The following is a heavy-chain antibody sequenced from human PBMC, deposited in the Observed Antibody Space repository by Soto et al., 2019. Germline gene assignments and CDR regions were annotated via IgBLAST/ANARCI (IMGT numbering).Heavy chain of an antibody. V-gene: IGHV3-30*18. CDR1: GFTFSSYG. CDR2: ISYGGSNK. J-gene: IGHJ4*02. Sequence: PGGSLRLSCAASGFTFSSYGMHWVRQAPGKGLEWVAVISYGGSNKYYADSVKGRFTISRDNSKNTLYLQMNSLRAEDTAVYYCAKVDDGSGSYWALDYWGQGTLVTVSS. D-gene: IGHD3-10*01. CDR3: AKVDDGSGSYWALDY.